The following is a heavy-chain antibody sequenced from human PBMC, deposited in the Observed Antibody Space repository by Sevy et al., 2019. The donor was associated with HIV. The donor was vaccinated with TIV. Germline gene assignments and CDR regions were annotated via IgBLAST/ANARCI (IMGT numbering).Heavy chain of an antibody. CDR3: TSRITMVRGVLPQYYYGMDV. D-gene: IGHD3-10*01. J-gene: IGHJ6*02. Sequence: GGSLRLSCAASGFTFSNAWMSWVRQAPGKGLEWVGRIKSITDGGTTDYAAPVKGRFTISRDDSKNTLYLQMNSLKTEDTAVYYCTSRITMVRGVLPQYYYGMDVLGQGTTVTVSS. CDR1: GFTFSNAW. CDR2: IKSITDGGTT. V-gene: IGHV3-15*01.